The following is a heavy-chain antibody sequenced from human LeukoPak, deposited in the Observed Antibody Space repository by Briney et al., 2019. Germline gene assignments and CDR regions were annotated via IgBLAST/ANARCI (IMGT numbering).Heavy chain of an antibody. CDR3: AKSSWQQLARGYFDY. V-gene: IGHV3-30*02. Sequence: GGSLRLSCAASGFTFSSYAMHWVRQAPGKGLEWVAFIRYDGSNKYYADSVKGRFTISRDNSKNTLHLQMNSLRAEDTAVYYCAKSSWQQLARGYFDYWGQGTLVTVSS. CDR1: GFTFSSYA. J-gene: IGHJ4*02. CDR2: IRYDGSNK. D-gene: IGHD6-13*01.